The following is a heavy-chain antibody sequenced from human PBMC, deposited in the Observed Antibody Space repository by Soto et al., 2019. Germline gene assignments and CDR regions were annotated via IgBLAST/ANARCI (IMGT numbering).Heavy chain of an antibody. V-gene: IGHV3-74*01. CDR1: GFTFSDSW. CDR3: ARVAVVTRGIDY. Sequence: GGSLRLSCVASGFTFSDSWMHWVRQAPGKGLVWVSRVNEYGTDSNYADSVKGRFTISRDNAKNTVYLQMNDLRADDTAVYYCARVAVVTRGIDYWGQGTLVTVSS. D-gene: IGHD6-19*01. J-gene: IGHJ4*02. CDR2: VNEYGTDS.